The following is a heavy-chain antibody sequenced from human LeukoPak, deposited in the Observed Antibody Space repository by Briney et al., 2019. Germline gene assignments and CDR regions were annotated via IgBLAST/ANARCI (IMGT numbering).Heavy chain of an antibody. CDR3: ARGAARGFDY. Sequence: GGSLRLTCAASGFTFSSNSMNWVRQAPAKGLEWVSYISSSSNTIYYAESVKGRFTISRDNAKNSLFLQMNSLRDEDTAVYYCARGAARGFDYWGQGTLVTVSS. CDR1: GFTFSSNS. CDR2: ISSSSNTI. J-gene: IGHJ4*02. D-gene: IGHD3-16*01. V-gene: IGHV3-48*02.